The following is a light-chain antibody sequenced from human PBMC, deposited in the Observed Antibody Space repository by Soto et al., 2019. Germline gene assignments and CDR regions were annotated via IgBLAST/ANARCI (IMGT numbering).Light chain of an antibody. CDR3: QQYGSSPRT. J-gene: IGKJ1*01. V-gene: IGKV3-20*01. CDR2: GAS. CDR1: QSVSSY. Sequence: EILLTQSPATLSLSSGERATLSFRASQSVSSYLAWYQQKPGQAPRLLIYGASSRATGIPDRFSGSGSGTDFTLTISRLEPEDFAVYYCQQYGSSPRTFGQGTKVDI.